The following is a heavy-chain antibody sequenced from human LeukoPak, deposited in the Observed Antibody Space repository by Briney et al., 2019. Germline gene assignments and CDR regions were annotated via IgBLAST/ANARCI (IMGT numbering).Heavy chain of an antibody. D-gene: IGHD6-19*01. J-gene: IGHJ4*02. CDR3: ARDGGPGSGWSDFDY. Sequence: PGRSLRLSCAAFGFTFSSYAMHWVRQAPGKGLEWVAVISYDGSNKYYADSVKGRFTISRDNSKNTLYLQMYSLRAEDTAVYYCARDGGPGSGWSDFDYWGQGTLVTVSS. CDR1: GFTFSSYA. V-gene: IGHV3-30-3*01. CDR2: ISYDGSNK.